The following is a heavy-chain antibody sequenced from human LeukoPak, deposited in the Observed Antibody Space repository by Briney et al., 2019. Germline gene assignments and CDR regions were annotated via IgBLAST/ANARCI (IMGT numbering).Heavy chain of an antibody. Sequence: PGGSLRLSCAASGFTFSSYGMHWVRQAPGKGLEWVSVIYSGGSTYYADSVKGRFTISRDNSKNTLYLQMNSLRAEDTAVYYCARDVRLRSSSSSNYYYYGMDVWGQGTTVTVSS. CDR1: GFTFSSYG. CDR3: ARDVRLRSSSSSNYYYYGMDV. J-gene: IGHJ6*02. V-gene: IGHV3-66*01. D-gene: IGHD6-6*01. CDR2: IYSGGST.